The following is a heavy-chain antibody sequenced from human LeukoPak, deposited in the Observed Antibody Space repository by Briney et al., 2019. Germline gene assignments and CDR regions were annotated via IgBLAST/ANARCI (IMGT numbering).Heavy chain of an antibody. CDR3: ATRSWDVDIVATIWY. CDR1: GGTFSSYA. V-gene: IGHV1-69*04. Sequence: SVKVSCKASGGTFSSYAISWVRQAPGQGLEWMGRIIHILGIANYAQKFQGRVTITADKSTSTAYMELSSLRSEDTAVYYCATRSWDVDIVATIWYWGQGTLVPVSS. J-gene: IGHJ4*02. CDR2: IIHILGIA. D-gene: IGHD5-12*01.